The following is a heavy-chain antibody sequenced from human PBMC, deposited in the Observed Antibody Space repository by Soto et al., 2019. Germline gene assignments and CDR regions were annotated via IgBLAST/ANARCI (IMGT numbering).Heavy chain of an antibody. Sequence: GGSLRLSCAASGFTFSGYSMNWVHQAPGKGLEWVSSISNGSNYIYYADSVKGRFTISRDNAKNSLYLQMNSLRAEDTAVYYCARDPYGSGSYYYDYWGQGTMVTVSS. V-gene: IGHV3-21*01. D-gene: IGHD3-10*01. J-gene: IGHJ4*02. CDR3: ARDPYGSGSYYYDY. CDR2: ISNGSNYI. CDR1: GFTFSGYS.